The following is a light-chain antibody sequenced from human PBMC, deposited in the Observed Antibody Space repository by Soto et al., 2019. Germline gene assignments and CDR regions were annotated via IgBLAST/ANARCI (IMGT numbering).Light chain of an antibody. V-gene: IGKV3-15*01. Sequence: EMVMTQSPATLSVSPGERATLSCRASQSVSSNLAWYQQKPGQAPRLLIYGASTRATGIPARFSGSGSGTEFTLTISSLQAADFAVYHCQHYNNWPITFGQGTRLEIK. CDR1: QSVSSN. J-gene: IGKJ5*01. CDR2: GAS. CDR3: QHYNNWPIT.